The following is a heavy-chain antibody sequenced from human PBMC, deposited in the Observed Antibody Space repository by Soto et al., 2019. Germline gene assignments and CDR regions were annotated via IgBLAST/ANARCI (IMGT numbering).Heavy chain of an antibody. CDR1: GFTFSSYS. Sequence: GGSLRLSCAASGFTFSSYSMNWVRQAPGKGLEWVSSISSSSSYIYYADSVKGRFTISRDNAKNSLYLQMNSLRAEDTAVYYCARTTPIYGDYVGWFDPWGQGTLVTVSS. CDR3: ARTTPIYGDYVGWFDP. J-gene: IGHJ5*02. D-gene: IGHD4-17*01. V-gene: IGHV3-21*01. CDR2: ISSSSSYI.